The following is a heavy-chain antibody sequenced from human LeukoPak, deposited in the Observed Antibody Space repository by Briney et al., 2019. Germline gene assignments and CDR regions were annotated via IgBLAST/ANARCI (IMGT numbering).Heavy chain of an antibody. J-gene: IGHJ2*01. CDR3: ASALYSSSWYEGYFDL. D-gene: IGHD6-13*01. CDR2: IYYSGST. V-gene: IGHV4-59*12. Sequence: PSETLSLTCTVSGGSISSYYWSWIRQPPGKGLEWIGSIYYSGSTYYNPSLKSRVTISVDTSKNRFSLKLSSVTAADTAVYYCASALYSSSWYEGYFDLWGRGTLVTVSS. CDR1: GGSISSYY.